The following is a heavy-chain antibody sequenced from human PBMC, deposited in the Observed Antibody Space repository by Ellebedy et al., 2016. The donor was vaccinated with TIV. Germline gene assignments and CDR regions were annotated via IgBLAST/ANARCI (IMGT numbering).Heavy chain of an antibody. CDR3: ARGHWGLDY. V-gene: IGHV3-11*06. CDR2: ISTSSSDT. CDR1: GFTFSDHY. J-gene: IGHJ4*02. D-gene: IGHD7-27*01. Sequence: GESLKISCAVSGFTFSDHYMSWIRQAPGKGLEWVSYISTSSSDTKYADSVKGRFTVSRENAKNSLFLQMNSLRVEDTAVYYCARGHWGLDYWGQGTRVTVSS.